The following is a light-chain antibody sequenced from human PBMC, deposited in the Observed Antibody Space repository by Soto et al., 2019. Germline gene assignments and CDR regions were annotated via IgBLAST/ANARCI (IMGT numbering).Light chain of an antibody. J-gene: IGLJ1*01. CDR3: TSFAPGRIYV. CDR1: SSDVGTYDF. V-gene: IGLV2-11*01. CDR2: DVS. Sequence: QSALTQPRSVSGSPGQSVTISCTGTSSDVGTYDFVSWYQQHPGKAPRLMIFDVSERPSGVPDRFSGSKSGNTASLTISGLQAEDEADYYCTSFAPGRIYVFGSGTKLTVL.